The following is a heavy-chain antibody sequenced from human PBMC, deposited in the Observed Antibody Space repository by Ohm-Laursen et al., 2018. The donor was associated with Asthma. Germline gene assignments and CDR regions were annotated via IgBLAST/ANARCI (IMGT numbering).Heavy chain of an antibody. CDR2: ISFDGSNK. CDR3: AKAPGDDFYFDY. CDR1: GFTFSNYG. V-gene: IGHV3-30*18. D-gene: IGHD5-12*01. Sequence: SLRLSCAASGFTFSNYGMHWVRQAPGKGLEWVAVISFDGSNKDYEDSVKGRFTISRDNSKNTLYLQMNSLRAEDTAVYYCAKAPGDDFYFDYWGQGTLVTVSS. J-gene: IGHJ4*02.